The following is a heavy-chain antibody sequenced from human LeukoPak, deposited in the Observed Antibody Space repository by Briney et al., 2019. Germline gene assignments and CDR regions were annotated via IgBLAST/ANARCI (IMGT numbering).Heavy chain of an antibody. Sequence: GGSLRLSCAASGFTFSSYSMNWVRQAPGKGLEWASYISSSSSTIYYADSVKGRFTISRDNAKNSLYLQMSSLRDEDTAVYYCARDRGYDFWSGYYGFDYWGQGTLVTVSS. D-gene: IGHD3-3*01. V-gene: IGHV3-48*02. CDR3: ARDRGYDFWSGYYGFDY. CDR2: ISSSSSTI. CDR1: GFTFSSYS. J-gene: IGHJ4*02.